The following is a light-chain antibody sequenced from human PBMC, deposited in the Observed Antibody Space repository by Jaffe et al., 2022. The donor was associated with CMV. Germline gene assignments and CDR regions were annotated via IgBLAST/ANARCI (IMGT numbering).Light chain of an antibody. V-gene: IGKV1-5*03. Sequence: DIQMTQSPSTLSASVGDRVTITCRATQSISRYLAWYQQKPGKAPKLLMYQASNLQSGVPSRFSGSGFGTEFTLTINSLQPADFATYYCQQYTNYPYTFGQGTKLQIK. CDR3: QQYTNYPYT. CDR2: QAS. CDR1: QSISRY. J-gene: IGKJ2*01.